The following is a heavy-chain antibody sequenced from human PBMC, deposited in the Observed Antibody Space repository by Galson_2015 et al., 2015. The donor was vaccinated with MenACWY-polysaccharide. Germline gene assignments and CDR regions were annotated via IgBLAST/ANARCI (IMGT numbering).Heavy chain of an antibody. CDR2: IYPGDSDS. J-gene: IGHJ6*03. V-gene: IGHV5-51*01. CDR1: GYDFTTYW. D-gene: IGHD3-9*01. CDR3: ARLTGPYSYYFYYMDV. Sequence: QSGVEVKKPGEFLKISCKGSGYDFTTYWIAWVRQMPGKGLEWMGIIYPGDSDSTYSPSFQGQVTFSVDKSITTAYLQWTSLKASDTAIYYCARLTGPYSYYFYYMDVWGKGTTVTVSS.